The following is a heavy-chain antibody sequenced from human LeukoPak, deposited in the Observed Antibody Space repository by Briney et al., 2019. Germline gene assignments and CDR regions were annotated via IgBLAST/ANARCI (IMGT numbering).Heavy chain of an antibody. CDR1: GGSISSYY. Sequence: ETLSLTCTVSGGSISSYYWSWIRQPPGKGLEWIGYNYNSGTTNYNPSLKSRVTISVDTSKNQFSLKLRSVTAADTAVYYCARHPGGWQLVAWGGYFDYWGRGTLVTVSS. D-gene: IGHD6-6*01. CDR3: ARHPGGWQLVAWGGYFDY. J-gene: IGHJ4*02. V-gene: IGHV4-59*08. CDR2: NYNSGTT.